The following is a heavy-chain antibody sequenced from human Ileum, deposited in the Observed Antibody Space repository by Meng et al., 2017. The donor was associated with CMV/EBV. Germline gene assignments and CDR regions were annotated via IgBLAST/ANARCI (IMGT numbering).Heavy chain of an antibody. CDR1: GFTFSKYA. V-gene: IGHV3-23*03. CDR2: ISSDGSNK. Sequence: GESLKISCVTSGFTFSKYAMSWVRHVSGKGLEWLSNISSDGSNKHYAESVKGRCTISRDNSKDTLYLDLSSLGGDDTVIYYCAKQSVVASIWAPYEHWSQGAQVTVSS. J-gene: IGHJ4*02. CDR3: AKQSVVASIWAPYEH. D-gene: IGHD2-21*01.